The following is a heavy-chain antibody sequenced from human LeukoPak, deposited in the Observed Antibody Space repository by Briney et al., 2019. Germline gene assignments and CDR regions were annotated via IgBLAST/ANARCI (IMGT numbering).Heavy chain of an antibody. J-gene: IGHJ6*02. CDR3: ARDRGEGQQLVRGYYYYGMDV. V-gene: IGHV3-30*04. Sequence: QPGGSLRLSCAASGFTFSSYAMHWVRQAPGKGLEWVAVISYDGSNKYYADSVKGRSTISRDNSKNTLYLQMNSLRAEGTAVYYCARDRGEGQQLVRGYYYYGMDVWGQGTTVTVSS. D-gene: IGHD6-13*01. CDR2: ISYDGSNK. CDR1: GFTFSSYA.